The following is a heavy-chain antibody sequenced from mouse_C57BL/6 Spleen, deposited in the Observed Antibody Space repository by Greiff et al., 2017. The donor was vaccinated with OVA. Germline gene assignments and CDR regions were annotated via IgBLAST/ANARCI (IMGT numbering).Heavy chain of an antibody. J-gene: IGHJ3*01. CDR3: ARPRSWQIKAKSNYAWFAY. CDR2: INPSNGGT. CDR1: GYTFTSYW. Sequence: QVQLQQPGTELVKPGASVKLSCKASGYTFTSYWMHWVKQRPGQGLEWIGNINPSNGGTNYNEKFKSKATLTVDKSSSTAYMQLSSLTSEDSAVYDCARPRSWQIKAKSNYAWFAYWGQGTLVTVSA. V-gene: IGHV1-53*01. D-gene: IGHD2-5*01.